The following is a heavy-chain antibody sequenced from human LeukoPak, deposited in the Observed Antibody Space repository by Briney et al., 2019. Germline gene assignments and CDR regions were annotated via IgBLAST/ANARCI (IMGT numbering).Heavy chain of an antibody. CDR1: GFTFRSYA. CDR2: ISGSGVSR. J-gene: IGHJ1*01. Sequence: GGSLRLSCAAYGFTFRSYAMSWVRQAPGEGLEWVSGISGSGVSRYYADSLKGRFTISRDNSKKTLYLQLNSLRAEDTAVYYCAKDPGGDYYDSSGYTYFQYWGQGTLVTVSS. V-gene: IGHV3-23*01. CDR3: AKDPGGDYYDSSGYTYFQY. D-gene: IGHD3-22*01.